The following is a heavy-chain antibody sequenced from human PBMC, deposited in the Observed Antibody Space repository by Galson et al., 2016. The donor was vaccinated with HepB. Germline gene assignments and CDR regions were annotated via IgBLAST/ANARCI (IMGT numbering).Heavy chain of an antibody. CDR3: LKDPTISSSGY. D-gene: IGHD6-13*01. Sequence: SLRLSCAASEITFGSYAVSWVRQAPGKGLEWVSTIVGHGAYTYYADSVKVRFTISRDNSKNAAYLQMNNLRVDDTAIYYCLKDPTISSSGYWGQGTLVSVSS. CDR1: EITFGSYA. J-gene: IGHJ4*02. V-gene: IGHV3-23*01. CDR2: IVGHGAYT.